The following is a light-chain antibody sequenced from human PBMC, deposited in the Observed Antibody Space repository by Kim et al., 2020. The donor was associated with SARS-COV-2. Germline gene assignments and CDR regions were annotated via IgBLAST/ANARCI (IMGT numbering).Light chain of an antibody. CDR2: GKN. V-gene: IGLV3-19*01. CDR3: NSRDSSGNHLGV. J-gene: IGLJ1*01. Sequence: SSELTQDPAVSLALGQTVRITCQGDSLRNYYASWYQQKPGQAPVLVIYGKNNRPSGIPDRFSGSSSGNTASMTITGAQAEDEADYYCNSRDSSGNHLGVFGTGTKVTVL. CDR1: SLRNYY.